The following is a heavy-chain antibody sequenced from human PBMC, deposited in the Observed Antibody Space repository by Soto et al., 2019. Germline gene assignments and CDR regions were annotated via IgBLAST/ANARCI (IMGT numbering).Heavy chain of an antibody. J-gene: IGHJ6*02. CDR1: GYSFTSYW. V-gene: IGHV5-51*01. D-gene: IGHD6-6*01. CDR2: IYPGDSDT. CDR3: ARAGDSSSSSVYYYYYGMDV. Sequence: GESLKISCKGSGYSFTSYWIGWVRQMPGKGLEWMGIIYPGDSDTRYSPSFQGQVTISADKSISTAYLQWSSLKASDTAMYYCARAGDSSSSSVYYYYYGMDVWGQGTTVTVSS.